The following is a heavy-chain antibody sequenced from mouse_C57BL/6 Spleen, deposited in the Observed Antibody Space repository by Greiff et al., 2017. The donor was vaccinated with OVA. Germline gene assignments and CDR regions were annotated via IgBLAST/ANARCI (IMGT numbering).Heavy chain of an antibody. Sequence: DVQLQESGPGLVKPSQSLSLTCSVTGYSITSGYYWNWIRQFPGNKLEWMGYISYDGSNNYNPSLKNRISITRDTSKNQFFLKLNSVTTEDTATYYSARVGDWDLFDYWGQGTTLTVSS. J-gene: IGHJ2*01. V-gene: IGHV3-6*01. D-gene: IGHD4-1*01. CDR1: GYSITSGYY. CDR3: ARVGDWDLFDY. CDR2: ISYDGSN.